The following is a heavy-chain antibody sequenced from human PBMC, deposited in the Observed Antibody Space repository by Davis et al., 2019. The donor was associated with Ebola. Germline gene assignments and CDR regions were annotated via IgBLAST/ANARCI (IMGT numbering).Heavy chain of an antibody. CDR3: MTIAAGGKGA. CDR2: VNPDSGDT. Sequence: ASVKVSCKASGYTFTSYGISWVRQAPGQGLEWMGRVNPDSGDTNYAQNFQGRVTMTRDTSITTVYMELSRLTSDDTAVYYCMTIAAGGKGAWGQGSLVSVSS. J-gene: IGHJ5*02. CDR1: GYTFTSYG. D-gene: IGHD6-13*01. V-gene: IGHV1-2*06.